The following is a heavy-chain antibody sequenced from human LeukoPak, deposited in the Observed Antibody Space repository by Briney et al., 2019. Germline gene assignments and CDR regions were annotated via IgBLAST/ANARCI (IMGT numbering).Heavy chain of an antibody. V-gene: IGHV4-39*02. CDR1: GGSISSYNSY. CDR2: LYYSGSP. J-gene: IGHJ4*02. CDR3: ARRLKTAVAEYYFDY. D-gene: IGHD6-19*01. Sequence: SETLSLTCTVSGGSISSYNSYWGWIRQPPGKGLEWIGSLYYSGSPHYNPSLKSRVTISVDTSKNHFSLKLNSVTAADTAVYYCARRLKTAVAEYYFDYWGQGTLVTVSS.